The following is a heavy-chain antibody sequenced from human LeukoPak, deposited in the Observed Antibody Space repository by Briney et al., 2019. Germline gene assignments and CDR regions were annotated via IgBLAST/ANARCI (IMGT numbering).Heavy chain of an antibody. CDR3: ARGLTVAYY. CDR1: GYTFTTYG. J-gene: IGHJ4*02. Sequence: ASVKVSCKASGYTFTTYGFSWMRQAPGQGLEWMGWINPYNGNTKYAQKFQGRVTMTTDTSTSTAYMELRSLRFDDAAVYYCARGLTVAYYWGQGTLVTVSS. D-gene: IGHD3-9*01. CDR2: INPYNGNT. V-gene: IGHV1-18*01.